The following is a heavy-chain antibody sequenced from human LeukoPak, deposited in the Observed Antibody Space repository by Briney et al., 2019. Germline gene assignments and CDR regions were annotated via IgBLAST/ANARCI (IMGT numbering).Heavy chain of an antibody. Sequence: PGGSLRLSCAASGFTFVSYWMSWVRQAPGKGLEWVSGFSGNGGSIYYADSVKGRFTISRDNSKNTLFLQINSLRAEDTAVYYCAKSSGGTAYYYYGMDVWGQGTTVTVSS. CDR3: AKSSGGTAYYYYGMDV. V-gene: IGHV3-23*01. CDR1: GFTFVSYW. D-gene: IGHD6-6*01. CDR2: FSGNGGSI. J-gene: IGHJ6*02.